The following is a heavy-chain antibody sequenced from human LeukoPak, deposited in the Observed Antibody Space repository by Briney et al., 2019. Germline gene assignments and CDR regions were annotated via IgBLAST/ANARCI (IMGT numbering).Heavy chain of an antibody. CDR1: GFTFRSFW. CDR3: AREGWNDPPYFDN. V-gene: IGHV3-7*01. CDR2: IKQDGTEK. J-gene: IGHJ4*02. D-gene: IGHD1-1*01. Sequence: SGGFLRLSCTASGFTFRSFWMSWVRQAAGKGPEWVANIKQDGTEKNFVDSVKGRFIISRDNAKNSVYLQMNSLRADDTAVYFCAREGWNDPPYFDNWGQGTLVTVSS.